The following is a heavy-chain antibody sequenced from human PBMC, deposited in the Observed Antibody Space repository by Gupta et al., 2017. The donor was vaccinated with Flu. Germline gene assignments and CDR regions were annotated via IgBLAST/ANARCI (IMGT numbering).Heavy chain of an antibody. CDR3: AKSSSVGYVDY. V-gene: IGHV4-34*08. D-gene: IGHD2-2*03. J-gene: IGHJ4*02. CDR2: VNNYGSR. Sequence: GVNEGTVSGFYWSFVRQPPGKGLEWIGEVNNYGSRNYSPALSGRVSISVDTSERQFSLKMTSVTAADTAVYYCAKSSSVGYVDYWSQGTLVTVSS. CDR1: EGTVSGFY.